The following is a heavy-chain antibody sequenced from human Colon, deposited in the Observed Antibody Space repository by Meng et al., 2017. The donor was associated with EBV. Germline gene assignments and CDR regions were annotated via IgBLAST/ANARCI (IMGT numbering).Heavy chain of an antibody. V-gene: IGHV4-34*12. J-gene: IGHJ4*02. CDR3: ARRPTGIDY. CDR1: GGSLSVAY. D-gene: IGHD2-8*02. CDR2: IIHGGSP. Sequence: QLQLPQWGAGLVKPSETPSLTGAVNGGSLSVAYWNWIRQPTGKGLEWIGEIIHGGSPSYNPSLKSPVTISIDTSKNQLSLMLISVTAADTALYYCARRPTGIDYWGQGTLVTVSS.